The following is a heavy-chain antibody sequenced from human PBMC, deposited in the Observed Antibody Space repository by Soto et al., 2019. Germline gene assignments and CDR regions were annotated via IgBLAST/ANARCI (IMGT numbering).Heavy chain of an antibody. Sequence: PGGSMRLCCAASGCTFDDYAMHWVRKDPGKGLEWVSGISWNSGSIGYADSVKGRFTISRDNAKNSLYLQMNSLRAEDTALYYFAKGSTVTTPGGTCDYWGQGTLVTVSS. CDR1: GCTFDDYA. D-gene: IGHD4-17*01. CDR2: ISWNSGSI. J-gene: IGHJ4*02. CDR3: AKGSTVTTPGGTCDY. V-gene: IGHV3-9*01.